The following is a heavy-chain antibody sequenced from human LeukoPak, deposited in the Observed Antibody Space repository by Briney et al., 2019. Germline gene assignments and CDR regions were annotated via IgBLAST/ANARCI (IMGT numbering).Heavy chain of an antibody. CDR3: AGGQFRLGYYGSSGFDY. CDR1: GFTFSSYG. V-gene: IGHV3-30*03. J-gene: IGHJ4*02. Sequence: GGSLRLSCAASGFTFSSYGMHWVRQAPGKGLEWVAVISYDGSNKYYADSVKGRFTISRDNSKNTLYLQMNSLRAEDTAVYYCAGGQFRLGYYGSSGFDYWGQGTLVTVSS. D-gene: IGHD3-22*01. CDR2: ISYDGSNK.